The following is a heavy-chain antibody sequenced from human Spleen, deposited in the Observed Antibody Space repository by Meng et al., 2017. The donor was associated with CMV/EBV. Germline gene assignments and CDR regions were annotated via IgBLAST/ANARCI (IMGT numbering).Heavy chain of an antibody. V-gene: IGHV3-43*01. CDR3: AKDMKMADYYYGMDV. CDR1: GFTFDDYT. D-gene: IGHD5-24*01. CDR2: ISWDGGST. Sequence: LSLTCAASGFTFDDYTMHWVRQAPGKGLEWVSLISWDGGSTYYADSVKGRSTISRDNSKNSLYLQMNSLRTEDTALYYCAKDMKMADYYYGMDVWGQGTTVTVSS. J-gene: IGHJ6*02.